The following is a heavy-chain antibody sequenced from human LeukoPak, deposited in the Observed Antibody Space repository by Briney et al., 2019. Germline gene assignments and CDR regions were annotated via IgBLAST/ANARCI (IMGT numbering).Heavy chain of an antibody. Sequence: ASVKVSCKASGYTFTSYAMHWVRQAPGQWLEWMGWINAGNGNTKYSQKFQGRVTITRDTSASTAYMELSSLRSEDTAVYYCATGPIIPPNLGSFGYFDYWGQGTLVTVSS. CDR3: ATGPIIPPNLGSFGYFDY. CDR2: INAGNGNT. J-gene: IGHJ4*02. D-gene: IGHD2-21*01. CDR1: GYTFTSYA. V-gene: IGHV1-3*01.